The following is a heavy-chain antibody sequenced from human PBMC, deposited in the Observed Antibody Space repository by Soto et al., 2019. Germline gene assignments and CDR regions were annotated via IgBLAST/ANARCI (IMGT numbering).Heavy chain of an antibody. V-gene: IGHV4-30-4*01. CDR1: GGSISSGDYY. Sequence: PSETLSLTCTVSGGSISSGDYYWSWIRQPPGKGLEWIGYIYYSGSTYYNPSLKSRVTISVDTSKNQFSLKLSSVTAADTAVYYCARVPIMITFGGVIPNGPIDYWGQGTLVTVSS. CDR3: ARVPIMITFGGVIPNGPIDY. D-gene: IGHD3-16*02. J-gene: IGHJ4*02. CDR2: IYYSGST.